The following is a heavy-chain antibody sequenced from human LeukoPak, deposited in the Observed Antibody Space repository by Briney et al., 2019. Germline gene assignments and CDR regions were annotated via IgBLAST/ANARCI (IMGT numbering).Heavy chain of an antibody. CDR1: GFTFSVCY. CDR3: ARDKTAGLDY. CDR2: ISSSGSTI. V-gene: IGHV3-11*04. J-gene: IGHJ4*02. D-gene: IGHD2-21*02. Sequence: GGSLRLSCAASGFTFSVCYMSWIRQAPGKGLEWVSYISSSGSTIYYADSVKGRFTISRDNFKNTLYLQMNSLRAEDTAVYYYARDKTAGLDYWGQGTLVTVSS.